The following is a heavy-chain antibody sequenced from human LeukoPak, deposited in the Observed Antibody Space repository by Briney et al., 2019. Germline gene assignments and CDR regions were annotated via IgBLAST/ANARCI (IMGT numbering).Heavy chain of an antibody. J-gene: IGHJ4*02. V-gene: IGHV3-7*03. CDR2: IKQDGSEK. Sequence: GGSLRLSCAASGFTFSSYWMSWVRQAPGKGLEWVANIKQDGSEKYYVDSVKGRFTISRDNAKNSLYLQMNSLRAEDTALYYCARDSYYGSGSYPSDYWGQGTLVTVSS. CDR1: GFTFSSYW. CDR3: ARDSYYGSGSYPSDY. D-gene: IGHD3-10*01.